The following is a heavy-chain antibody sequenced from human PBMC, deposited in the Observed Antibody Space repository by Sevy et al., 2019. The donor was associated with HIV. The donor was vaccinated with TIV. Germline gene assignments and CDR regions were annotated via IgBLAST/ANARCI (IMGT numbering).Heavy chain of an antibody. V-gene: IGHV3-23*01. CDR2: ISGSGGST. J-gene: IGHJ4*02. Sequence: GGSLRLSCAASGFTFSSYAMSWVRQAPGKGLEWVSTISGSGGSTYYADSVKGGFTISGDNSKNTLYLQMNSLRAEDTAVYYCAILGTYYYDGSGYYYQVPSDYWGQGTLVTVSS. CDR3: AILGTYYYDGSGYYYQVPSDY. CDR1: GFTFSSYA. D-gene: IGHD3-22*01.